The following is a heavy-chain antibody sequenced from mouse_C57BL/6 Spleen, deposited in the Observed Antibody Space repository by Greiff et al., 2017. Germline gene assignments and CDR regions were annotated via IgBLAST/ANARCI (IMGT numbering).Heavy chain of an antibody. CDR3: ARGDYYDYGPFAY. Sequence: VQLKESGAELVKPGASVKMSCKASGYTFTTYPIEWMKQNHGKSLEWIGNFHPYNDDTKYNEKFKGKATLTVEKSSSTVYLELSRLTSDDSAVYYCARGDYYDYGPFAYWGQGTLVTVSA. V-gene: IGHV1-47*01. CDR1: GYTFTTYP. CDR2: FHPYNDDT. D-gene: IGHD2-4*01. J-gene: IGHJ3*01.